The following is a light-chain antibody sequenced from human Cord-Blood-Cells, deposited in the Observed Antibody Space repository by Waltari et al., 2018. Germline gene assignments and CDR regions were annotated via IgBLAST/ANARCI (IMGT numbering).Light chain of an antibody. CDR3: QQSYSTLGT. J-gene: IGKJ5*01. V-gene: IGKV1-39*01. CDR1: QSISSY. CDR2: AAS. Sequence: DIQMTQSPSSLSASVGDRVTITCRASQSISSYLNWYQQKPGKAPKLLIYAASSLQSGVPSWFSGSGSGTDFTLTISSLQPEDFATYYCQQSYSTLGTFGQGTRLEIK.